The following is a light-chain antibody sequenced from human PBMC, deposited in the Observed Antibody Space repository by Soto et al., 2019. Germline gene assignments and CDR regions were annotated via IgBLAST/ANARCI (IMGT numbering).Light chain of an antibody. V-gene: IGLV2-14*01. CDR1: SSDVGSYNY. J-gene: IGLJ1*01. CDR2: EVS. CDR3: SSYTTRTTLYV. Sequence: QSALTQPASVSGAPGQSSTGACTRTSSDVGSYNYVSWYQLHPGKAPKLMIYEVSNRPSGVSNRFSGSKSGDTASLTISGLQAEDEADYYCSSYTTRTTLYVFGTGTKVTVL.